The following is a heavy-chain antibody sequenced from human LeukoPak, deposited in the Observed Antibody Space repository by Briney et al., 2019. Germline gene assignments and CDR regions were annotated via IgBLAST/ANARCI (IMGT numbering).Heavy chain of an antibody. D-gene: IGHD3-3*01. J-gene: IGHJ4*02. Sequence: GGSLRPSCAASGFTVSSNYMSWVRQAPGKGLEWVSVIYSGGSTYYADSVKGRFTISRDNSKNTLYLQMNSLRAEDTAVYYCARVRTDYDFWSGYYGGYFDYWGQGTLVTVSS. CDR2: IYSGGST. V-gene: IGHV3-53*01. CDR1: GFTVSSNY. CDR3: ARVRTDYDFWSGYYGGYFDY.